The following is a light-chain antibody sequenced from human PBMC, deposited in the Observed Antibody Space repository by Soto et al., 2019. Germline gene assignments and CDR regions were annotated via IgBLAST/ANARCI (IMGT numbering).Light chain of an antibody. CDR1: SSDVGGYNY. Sequence: QSALTQPASVSGSPGQSVTISCTETSSDVGGYNYVSWYQQHPGKAPKLMIYDVSNRPSGVSNRFSGSKSGNTASLTISGLQAEDEADYYCSSYTSSSTYVVFGGRTKVTVL. V-gene: IGLV2-14*01. J-gene: IGLJ2*01. CDR3: SSYTSSSTYVV. CDR2: DVS.